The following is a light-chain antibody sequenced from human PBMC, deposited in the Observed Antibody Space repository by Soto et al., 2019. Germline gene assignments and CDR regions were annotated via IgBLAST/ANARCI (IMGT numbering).Light chain of an antibody. CDR1: SSDVGGYNY. CDR2: DVS. J-gene: IGLJ1*01. Sequence: SALTKPASVSGSPGQSITISCTGTSSDVGGYNYVSWYQQHPGKAPKLMIYDVSNRPSGVSNRFSGSKSGNTASLTISGLQAEDEADYYCSSYTSSSTLGFGTGTKVTVL. CDR3: SSYTSSSTLG. V-gene: IGLV2-14*01.